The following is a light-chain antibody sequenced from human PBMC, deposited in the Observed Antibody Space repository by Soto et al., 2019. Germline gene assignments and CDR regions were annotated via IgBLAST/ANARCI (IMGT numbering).Light chain of an antibody. Sequence: QSALTQPASVSGSPGQSITISCTGTSSDVGGYNYVSWYQHYPGKAPKLMIYDVSNRPSGVSNRFSGSKSGNTASPTISGLQAEDEADYYCSSYTSRSTLVFGGGTKLTVL. J-gene: IGLJ2*01. CDR3: SSYTSRSTLV. V-gene: IGLV2-14*03. CDR2: DVS. CDR1: SSDVGGYNY.